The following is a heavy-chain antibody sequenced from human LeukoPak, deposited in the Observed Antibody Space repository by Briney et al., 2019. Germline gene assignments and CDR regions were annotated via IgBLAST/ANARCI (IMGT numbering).Heavy chain of an antibody. CDR2: IRSKANNYAT. D-gene: IGHD3-16*02. Sequence: GGSLRLSCAASGFTFSSYEMNWVRQAPGKGLEWVGHIRSKANNYATAYAASVKGRFTISRDDSKNTAYLQMNSLKTEDTAVYYCTRVVIPVDSFDIWGQGTMVTVSS. CDR3: TRVVIPVDSFDI. CDR1: GFTFSSYE. J-gene: IGHJ3*02. V-gene: IGHV3-73*01.